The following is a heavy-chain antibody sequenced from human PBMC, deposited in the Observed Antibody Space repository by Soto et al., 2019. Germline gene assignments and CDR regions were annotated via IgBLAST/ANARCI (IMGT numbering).Heavy chain of an antibody. CDR3: AGVFKVSTEVTSATLDD. V-gene: IGHV1-46*01. Sequence: ASVKVSCKASGYTFTSYYMHWVRQAPGQGLEWMGIINPGGGSTSYAQKFQGRVTMTRDTSTSTVYMELSSLRSEDTAVYYCAGVFKVSTEVTSATLDDWGQGILVTVSS. D-gene: IGHD2-21*02. CDR1: GYTFTSYY. CDR2: INPGGGST. J-gene: IGHJ4*02.